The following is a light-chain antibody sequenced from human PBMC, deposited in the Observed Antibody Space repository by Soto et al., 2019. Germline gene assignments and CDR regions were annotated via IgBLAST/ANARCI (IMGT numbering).Light chain of an antibody. J-gene: IGLJ1*01. CDR2: EDT. CDR3: CSYAGSSTYV. V-gene: IGLV2-23*01. CDR1: SRDVGIYNL. Sequence: QSVLTQPASVSGSPGQSITISCTGTSRDVGIYNLVSWYQLHPGKVPKLIIYEDTKRPSGISSRFSGSESGITAFLTISGLQAEDEADYYCCSYAGSSTYVFGNGTKVNV.